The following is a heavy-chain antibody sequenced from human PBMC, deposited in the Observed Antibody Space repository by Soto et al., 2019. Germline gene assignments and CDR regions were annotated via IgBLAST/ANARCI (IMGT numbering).Heavy chain of an antibody. J-gene: IGHJ6*02. Sequence: ASVKVSCKASGYTFTGYYMRWVRQAPGQGLEWMGWINPNSGGTNYAQKFQGWVTMTRDTSISTAYLELSRLRSDDTAVYYCARDLMVGAIEYYYYYYGMDVWGQGTTVTVSS. V-gene: IGHV1-2*04. CDR3: ARDLMVGAIEYYYYYYGMDV. D-gene: IGHD1-26*01. CDR2: INPNSGGT. CDR1: GYTFTGYY.